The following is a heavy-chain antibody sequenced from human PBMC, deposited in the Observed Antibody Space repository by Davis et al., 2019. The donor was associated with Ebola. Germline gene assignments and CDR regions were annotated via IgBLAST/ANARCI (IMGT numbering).Heavy chain of an antibody. Sequence: MPSETLSLTCTVSGGSISSSSYYWGWIRQPPGKGLEWIGSIYYSGSTYYNPSLKSRVTISVDTSKNQFSLKLSSVTAADTAVYYCARLKAIVEANYYYYGMDVWGQGTTVTVSS. CDR2: IYYSGST. V-gene: IGHV4-39*07. D-gene: IGHD1-26*01. CDR3: ARLKAIVEANYYYYGMDV. CDR1: GGSISSSSYY. J-gene: IGHJ6*02.